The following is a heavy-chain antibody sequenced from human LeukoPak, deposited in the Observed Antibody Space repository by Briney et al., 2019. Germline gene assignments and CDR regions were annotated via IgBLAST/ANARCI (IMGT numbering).Heavy chain of an antibody. CDR3: ARDLVSSSWLSANYYYYYGMDV. CDR2: IYTSGST. D-gene: IGHD6-13*01. Sequence: PSETLSLTCTVSGGSISSYYWSWIRQPAGKGLEWIGRIYTSGSTNYNPSLKSRVTMSVDTSKNQFSLKLSSVTAADTAVYYCARDLVSSSWLSANYYYYYGMDVWGQGTTATVSS. V-gene: IGHV4-4*07. CDR1: GGSISSYY. J-gene: IGHJ6*02.